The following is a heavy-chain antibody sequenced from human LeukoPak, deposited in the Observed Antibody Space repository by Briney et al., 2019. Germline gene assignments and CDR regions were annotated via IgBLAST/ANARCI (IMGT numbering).Heavy chain of an antibody. V-gene: IGHV4-31*03. Sequence: SQTLSLTCTVSGGSISSGGYYWSWIRQHPGKGLEWIGYIYYSGSTYYNPSLKSRVTISVDTSKNQFSLKLSSVTAADTAVYYCARGRAGWDIVVVPAARNFDYWGQGTLVTVSS. CDR1: GGSISSGGYY. CDR3: ARGRAGWDIVVVPAARNFDY. D-gene: IGHD2-2*01. CDR2: IYYSGST. J-gene: IGHJ4*02.